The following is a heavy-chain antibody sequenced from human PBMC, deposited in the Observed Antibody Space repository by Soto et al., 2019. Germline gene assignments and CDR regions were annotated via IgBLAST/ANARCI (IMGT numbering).Heavy chain of an antibody. CDR3: ARGEDGTSGESRTFES. CDR2: VYYSGST. V-gene: IGHV4-59*01. CDR1: GASISSSY. J-gene: IGHJ3*02. D-gene: IGHD3-22*01. Sequence: PSETLSLTCTVSGASISSSYWSWIRQSPGKGLEWIGYVYYSGSTNYNPSLKSRVTISVDTSKNQFSLKLSSVTAADAAVYYCARGEDGTSGESRTFESWGEGTRGTV.